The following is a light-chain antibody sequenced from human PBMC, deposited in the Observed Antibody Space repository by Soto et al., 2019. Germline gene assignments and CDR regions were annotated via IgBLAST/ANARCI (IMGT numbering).Light chain of an antibody. CDR2: GAS. V-gene: IGKV1-12*01. J-gene: IGKJ2*01. CDR1: EGVSSW. Sequence: DIWMTQSPSSVSASVGDTVTITCRASEGVSSWLAWYQQKPGKAPKLLVYGASTWQSGVPSRFSGSGSGTYFTLAITNLQPEDCASCVCQQTSTLPYSFGQGTKLEIK. CDR3: QQTSTLPYS.